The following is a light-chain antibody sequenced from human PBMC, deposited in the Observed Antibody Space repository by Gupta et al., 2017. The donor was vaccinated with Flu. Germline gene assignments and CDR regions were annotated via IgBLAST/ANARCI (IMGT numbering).Light chain of an antibody. V-gene: IGKV3-15*01. Sequence: ATLSVSPGERATLSCRASQSISSNLAWYQQKPGQAPRLLIYGASTRDTGIPARFSGSGSGTEFTLTISSRQSEDFAVYYCQHYNNWPPYTFGQGTKLEIK. J-gene: IGKJ2*01. CDR3: QHYNNWPPYT. CDR1: QSISSN. CDR2: GAS.